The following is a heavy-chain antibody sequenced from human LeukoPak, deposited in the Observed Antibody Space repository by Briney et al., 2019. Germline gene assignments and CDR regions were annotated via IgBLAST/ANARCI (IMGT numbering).Heavy chain of an antibody. CDR1: GGSISSYY. V-gene: IGHV4-59*01. CDR2: ISDTGTT. Sequence: SETLSLTCTASGGSISSYYWNWIRQPPGKGPEWIGCISDTGTTKYDPAFKSRVTISVDTSKNQFPLKLTSVTAADTAVYFCATGYYEPFEKWGQGTLVSVSS. CDR3: ATGYYEPFEK. D-gene: IGHD3-22*01. J-gene: IGHJ4*02.